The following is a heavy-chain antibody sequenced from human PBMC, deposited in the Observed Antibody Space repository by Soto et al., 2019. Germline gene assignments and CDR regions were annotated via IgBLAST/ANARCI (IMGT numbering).Heavy chain of an antibody. CDR1: GYSFTSYW. J-gene: IGHJ5*02. V-gene: IGHV5-51*01. CDR3: ARRWASLFLEDKCWFDP. D-gene: IGHD3-3*01. Sequence: GESLKISCKGSGYSFTSYWIGWVRQMPGKGLEWMGIIYPGDSDTRYSPSFQGQVTISADKSISTAYLQWSSLKASDTAMYYCARRWASLFLEDKCWFDPWGQGTLVTVSS. CDR2: IYPGDSDT.